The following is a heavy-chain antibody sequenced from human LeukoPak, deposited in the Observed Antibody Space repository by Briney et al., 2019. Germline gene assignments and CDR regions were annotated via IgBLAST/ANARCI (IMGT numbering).Heavy chain of an antibody. D-gene: IGHD1-14*01. CDR3: ARDRRDPRTGIDY. V-gene: IGHV3-7*01. Sequence: GGSLRLSCAASGFTFSNYWMSWVRQAQGKGLEWVANVNRDGSGKYYVDSLKGGFTIYRDNSKNSLYLQMNSLGADDMGVYYCARDRRDPRTGIDYGGQGALATVS. J-gene: IGHJ4*02. CDR2: VNRDGSGK. CDR1: GFTFSNYW.